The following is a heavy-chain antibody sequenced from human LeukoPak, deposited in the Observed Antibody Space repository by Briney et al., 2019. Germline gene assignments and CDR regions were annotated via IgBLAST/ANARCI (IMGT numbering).Heavy chain of an antibody. CDR2: IYHSGST. CDR1: AYSISSGYY. V-gene: IGHV4-38-2*02. Sequence: SETLSLTCSVSAYSISSGYYWGWIRQPPGKGLEWIGNIYHSGSTYYNPSLKSRVTISIDTSKNHFSLKLSSVTAADTAVYYCARDPRSGSYLDYWAREPWSPSPQ. J-gene: IGHJ4*02. D-gene: IGHD3-10*01. CDR3: ARDPRSGSYLDY.